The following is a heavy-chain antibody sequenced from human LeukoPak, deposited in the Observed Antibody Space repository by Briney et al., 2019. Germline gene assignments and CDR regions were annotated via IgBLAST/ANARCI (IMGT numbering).Heavy chain of an antibody. CDR1: GFTVTSNH. D-gene: IGHD6-6*01. CDR2: IYTGGTT. CDR3: ARDSSSYYFDY. J-gene: IGHJ4*02. Sequence: GGSPRLSCAASGFTVTSNHVNWVRQAPGKGLEWVSIIYTGGTTHYADSLKDRFTISRDDSINTLYLQMNSLRAEDTAVYYCARDSSSYYFDYWGQGTLVTVSS. V-gene: IGHV3-66*01.